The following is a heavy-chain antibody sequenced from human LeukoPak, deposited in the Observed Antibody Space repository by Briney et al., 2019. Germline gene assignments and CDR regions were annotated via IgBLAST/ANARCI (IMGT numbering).Heavy chain of an antibody. CDR3: ASLPDYYGSGRIDY. J-gene: IGHJ4*02. V-gene: IGHV1-46*03. D-gene: IGHD3-10*01. Sequence: GASVKVSCKASGYAFTSYYMHWVRQAPRQGLGWMGIINPSGGSTSYAQKFQRRVTITTDTSTSTDYMQLSSLRSEDTAVYYCASLPDYYGSGRIDYWGQGTLGTVSS. CDR1: GYAFTSYY. CDR2: INPSGGST.